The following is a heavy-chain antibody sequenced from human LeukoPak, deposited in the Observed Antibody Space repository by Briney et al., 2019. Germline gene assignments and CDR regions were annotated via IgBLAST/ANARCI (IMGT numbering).Heavy chain of an antibody. CDR1: GFVFDAFS. CDR3: ARDTSEVFQWLVLDH. Sequence: GGSLRLSCAASGFVFDAFSMNWVRQAPGKGLEWVASISGDSGEIYNADSVRGRFTISRDNAENSVYLEMKSLTVEDTAVYYCARDTSEVFQWLVLDHWGQGALVTVSS. CDR2: ISGDSGEI. J-gene: IGHJ4*02. V-gene: IGHV3-21*06. D-gene: IGHD6-19*01.